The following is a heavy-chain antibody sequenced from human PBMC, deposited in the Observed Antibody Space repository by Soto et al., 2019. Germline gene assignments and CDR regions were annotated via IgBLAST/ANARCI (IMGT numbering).Heavy chain of an antibody. CDR1: GFTFSSYA. Sequence: PGGSLRLSCAASGFTFSSYAMSWVRQAPGKGLEWVSAISGSGGSTYYADSVKGRFTISRDNSKNTLYLQMNSLRAEDTAVYYCSKAVARWTYLDVWGQGTTVTVSS. CDR3: SKAVARWTYLDV. D-gene: IGHD3-10*01. J-gene: IGHJ6*02. V-gene: IGHV3-23*01. CDR2: ISGSGGST.